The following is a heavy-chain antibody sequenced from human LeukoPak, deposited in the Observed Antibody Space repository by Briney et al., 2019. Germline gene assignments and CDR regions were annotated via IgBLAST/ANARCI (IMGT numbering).Heavy chain of an antibody. J-gene: IGHJ4*02. D-gene: IGHD6-19*01. V-gene: IGHV3-7*01. CDR2: IKQDGSEE. CDR1: GFTFSSYW. Sequence: PGGSLRLSCAASGFTFSSYWMSWVRQAPGKGLEWVANIKQDGSEEVYVDSVKGRFTVSRDNAKNSLYLQMNSLRAEDTAVYYCARDSYSSGWYVYWGQGTLVTVSS. CDR3: ARDSYSSGWYVY.